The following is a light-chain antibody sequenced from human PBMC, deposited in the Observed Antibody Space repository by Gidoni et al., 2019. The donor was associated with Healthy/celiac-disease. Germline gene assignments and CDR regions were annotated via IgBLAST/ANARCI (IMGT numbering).Light chain of an antibody. V-gene: IGLV1-40*01. CDR2: GNS. J-gene: IGLJ1*01. Sequence: SVLTQPPSVSGAPGQRVTISCTGSSPNIGAGYDVHWYQQIPGTAPKLPLYGNSNRPSGVPDRFSGSKSGTSASLAITGLQAEDEADYYCQSYDSSLSGVFGTGTKVTVL. CDR1: SPNIGAGYD. CDR3: QSYDSSLSGV.